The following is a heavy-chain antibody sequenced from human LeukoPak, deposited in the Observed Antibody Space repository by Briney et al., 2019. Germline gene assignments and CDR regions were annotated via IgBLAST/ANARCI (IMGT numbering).Heavy chain of an antibody. Sequence: GGSLRLSCAASGFTFSSYAMHWVRQAPGKGLEWVAVISYDGSNKYYADSVKGRFTISRDNAKNTLNLQMNSLRTEDTAVYYCARDLGQYYDTSDNWFDPWGQGTLVTVSS. CDR2: ISYDGSNK. J-gene: IGHJ5*02. CDR1: GFTFSSYA. CDR3: ARDLGQYYDTSDNWFDP. D-gene: IGHD3-22*01. V-gene: IGHV3-30*04.